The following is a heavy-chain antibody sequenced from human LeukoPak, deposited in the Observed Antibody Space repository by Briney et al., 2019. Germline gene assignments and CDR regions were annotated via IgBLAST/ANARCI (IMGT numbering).Heavy chain of an antibody. V-gene: IGHV3-53*05. Sequence: GGSLRLSCAASGFTVSNIYMSWVRQAPGKGLEWVSVIFSGGATYYADSVKGRFTMSRDNSKKMLYLQMNSLRVEDTAVYYCARDSRAARAFDVWGQGTMVTVSS. D-gene: IGHD6-13*01. CDR2: IFSGGAT. CDR1: GFTVSNIY. J-gene: IGHJ3*01. CDR3: ARDSRAARAFDV.